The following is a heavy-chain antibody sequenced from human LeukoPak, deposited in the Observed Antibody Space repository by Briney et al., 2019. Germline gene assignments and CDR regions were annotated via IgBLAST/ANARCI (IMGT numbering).Heavy chain of an antibody. D-gene: IGHD2-15*01. J-gene: IGHJ4*02. CDR3: ARVPVVDATQSDYFDY. V-gene: IGHV3-74*01. Sequence: GGSLRLSCAGSGFTFSSYWMHWVRQAPGKGLVWVTRINSDGSSTSYADSVKGRFTISRDNAKNTLYLQMNSLRAEDTAVYYCARVPVVDATQSDYFDYWGQGTLVTVSS. CDR1: GFTFSSYW. CDR2: INSDGSST.